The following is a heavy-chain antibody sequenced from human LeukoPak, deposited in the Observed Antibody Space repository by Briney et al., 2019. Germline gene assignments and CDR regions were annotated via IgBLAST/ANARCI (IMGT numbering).Heavy chain of an antibody. CDR2: IYYSGST. J-gene: IGHJ4*02. CDR3: ARRTTGYTRGCFDY. D-gene: IGHD1-14*01. CDR1: GGSISSYY. V-gene: IGHV4-59*08. Sequence: SETLSLTCTVSGGSISSYYWSWIRQPPGKGLEWIGYIYYSGSTNYNPSLKSRVTISVDTSKNQFSLKLSSVTAADTAVYYCARRTTGYTRGCFDYWGQGTLVTVSS.